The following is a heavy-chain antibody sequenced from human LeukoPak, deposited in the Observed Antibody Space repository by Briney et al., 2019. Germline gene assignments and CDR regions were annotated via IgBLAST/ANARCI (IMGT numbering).Heavy chain of an antibody. Sequence: PSETLSLTCAVYGGSFSDYYWSWIRQPPGKGLEWIGEINHSGSTNYNPSLKSRVTISVDTSKNQFSLKLSSVTAADTAVYYCARERGYSYWSYFDYWGQGTLVTVSS. J-gene: IGHJ4*02. CDR2: INHSGST. D-gene: IGHD5-18*01. CDR3: ARERGYSYWSYFDY. V-gene: IGHV4-34*01. CDR1: GGSFSDYY.